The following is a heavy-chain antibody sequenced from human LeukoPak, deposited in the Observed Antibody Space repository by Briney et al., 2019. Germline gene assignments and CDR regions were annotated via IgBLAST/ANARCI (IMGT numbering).Heavy chain of an antibody. CDR1: GDSLSSYY. V-gene: IGHV4-59*08. D-gene: IGHD4-17*01. Sequence: SETLSLTCTVSGDSLSSYYWSWIRQPPGKGMEWIGYIYHTGSTNFNPSLKSRVTMSVDASKNQFSLKLSSVTAADTAVYYCARCGDSVYYYMDVWGKGTTVTVSS. CDR2: IYHTGST. CDR3: ARCGDSVYYYMDV. J-gene: IGHJ6*03.